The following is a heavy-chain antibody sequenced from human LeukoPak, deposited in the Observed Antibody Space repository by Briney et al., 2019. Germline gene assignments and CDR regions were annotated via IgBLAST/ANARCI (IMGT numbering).Heavy chain of an antibody. CDR3: AGDRYYDFWSGSHYFDY. CDR1: GYTFRQYS. J-gene: IGHJ4*02. V-gene: IGHV1-18*01. Sequence: GASVKVSYKASGYTFRQYSISWVRQAPGKGFEWMGWVSPSHTTRVYAQEFQGRVTMTADTNTNTVSMELRSLRSVDTAMYYCAGDRYYDFWSGSHYFDYWGQGTLVTVSS. CDR2: VSPSHTTR. D-gene: IGHD3-3*01.